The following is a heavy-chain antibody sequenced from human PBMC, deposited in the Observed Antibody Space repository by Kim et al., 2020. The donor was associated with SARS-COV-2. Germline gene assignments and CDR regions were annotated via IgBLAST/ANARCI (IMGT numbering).Heavy chain of an antibody. Sequence: SETLSLTCTVSGYSISSGYYWGWIRQPPGKGLEWIGSIYHSGSTYYNPSLKSRVTISVDTSKNQFSLKLSSVTAADTAVYYCARDPSEFGEPPDYWGQGTLVTVSS. CDR3: ARDPSEFGEPPDY. CDR2: IYHSGST. V-gene: IGHV4-38-2*02. CDR1: GYSISSGYY. D-gene: IGHD3-10*01. J-gene: IGHJ4*02.